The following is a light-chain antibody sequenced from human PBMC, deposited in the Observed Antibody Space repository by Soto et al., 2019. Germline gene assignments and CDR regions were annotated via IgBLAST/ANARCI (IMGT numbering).Light chain of an antibody. CDR3: QVWDNVPDHIYV. J-gene: IGLJ1*01. CDR1: NIDSRT. V-gene: IGLV3-21*02. Sequence: SYDLTQPPSVSVAPGQTATISCGENNIDSRTVHWYQQKPGQAPLLVVYDNSFRPSGIPNRFSGSNSGNTATLTISRVEAGDEADYYCQVWDNVPDHIYVLGTGIKVTVL. CDR2: DNS.